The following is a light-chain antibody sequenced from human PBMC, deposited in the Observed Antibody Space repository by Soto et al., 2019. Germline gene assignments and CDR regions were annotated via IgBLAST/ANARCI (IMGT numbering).Light chain of an antibody. CDR3: QQAYSTPRLT. Sequence: DIQMTQSPSSLSASVGDRVTITCRASQSISSYLNWYQQKPGKAPKLLIYDASSLESGVPSRFSGSGSGTDFTLTISSLLPEDFATYHCQQAYSTPRLTFGQGTRLEIK. V-gene: IGKV1-39*01. CDR1: QSISSY. J-gene: IGKJ5*01. CDR2: DAS.